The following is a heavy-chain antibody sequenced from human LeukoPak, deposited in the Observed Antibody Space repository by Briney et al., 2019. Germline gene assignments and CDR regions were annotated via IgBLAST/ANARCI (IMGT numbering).Heavy chain of an antibody. CDR3: TTLTTINVHGDY. D-gene: IGHD1-1*01. V-gene: IGHV3-15*01. CDR1: GFTFNNAW. Sequence: PGGSLRLSCAVSGFTFNNAWMNWVRQAPGKGLEWVGRIKSKSDGATTDYAGPVKGRFTISRDDSKKMLYLQMDGLRTEDTAVYYCTTLTTINVHGDYRGQGTLVTVSS. CDR2: IKSKSDGATT. J-gene: IGHJ4*02.